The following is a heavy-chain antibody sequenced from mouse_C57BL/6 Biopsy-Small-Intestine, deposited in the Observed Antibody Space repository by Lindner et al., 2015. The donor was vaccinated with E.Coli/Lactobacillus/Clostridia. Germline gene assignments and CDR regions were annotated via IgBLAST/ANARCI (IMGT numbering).Heavy chain of an antibody. CDR1: GYAFSSSW. J-gene: IGHJ2*01. CDR3: ARGDRQLGNYFDY. V-gene: IGHV1-82*01. CDR2: IYPGDGDT. Sequence: VQLQESGPELVKPGASVKISCKTSGYAFSSSWMNWVKQRPGKGLEWIGRIYPGDGDTTYNGKFKGKATLTADKSSSTAYMQLSSLTSEDSAVYFCARGDRQLGNYFDYWGQGTTLTVSS. D-gene: IGHD3-2*01.